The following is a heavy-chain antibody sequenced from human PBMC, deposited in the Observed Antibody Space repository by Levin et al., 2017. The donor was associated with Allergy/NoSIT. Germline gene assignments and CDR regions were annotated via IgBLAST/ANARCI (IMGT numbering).Heavy chain of an antibody. CDR3: ARQGSGSYDTRFDY. V-gene: IGHV4-39*01. CDR1: GGSLSSSSYY. CDR2: LYYSGRT. J-gene: IGHJ4*02. D-gene: IGHD3-10*01. Sequence: SETLSLTCTVSGGSLSSSSYYWAWIRQPPGKGLEWIGSLYYSGRTYNNPSVKSRVTISVDTSKNQFSLKLSSVTGADTAVYYCARQGSGSYDTRFDYWGQGTLVTVSA.